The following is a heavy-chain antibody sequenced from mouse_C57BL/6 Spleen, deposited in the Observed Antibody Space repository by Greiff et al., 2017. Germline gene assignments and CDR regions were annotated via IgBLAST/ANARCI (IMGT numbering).Heavy chain of an antibody. J-gene: IGHJ4*01. Sequence: QVQLQQPGAELVRPGSSVKLSCKASGYTFTSYWMHWVKQRPIQGLEWIGNIDPSDSETHYNQKFKDKSTLTVDKSSSTAYMQLSSLTSEDSAVYYCARRYYGSSYGDYYAMDYWRQGTSVTVSS. CDR1: GYTFTSYW. D-gene: IGHD1-1*01. CDR3: ARRYYGSSYGDYYAMDY. CDR2: IDPSDSET. V-gene: IGHV1-52*01.